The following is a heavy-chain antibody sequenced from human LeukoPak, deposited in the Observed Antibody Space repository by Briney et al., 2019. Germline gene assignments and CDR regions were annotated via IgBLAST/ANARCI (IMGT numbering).Heavy chain of an antibody. CDR2: IAYDGSRA. CDR3: TRYNNDHFDY. Sequence: GGSLRLSCAGSGFTFGGYGMHWFRQTPGKGLEWVAVIAYDGSRAFYADSVKGRFTISRDNSKNTMSVQMDDLRAEDTVVYYCTRYNNDHFDYWGQGTLVTVS. J-gene: IGHJ4*02. CDR1: GFTFGGYG. V-gene: IGHV3-33*01. D-gene: IGHD1-14*01.